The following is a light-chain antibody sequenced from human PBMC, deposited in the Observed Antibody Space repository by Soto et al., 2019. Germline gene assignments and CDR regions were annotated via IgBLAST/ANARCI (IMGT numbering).Light chain of an antibody. CDR2: DVT. CDR1: NSDVGGYNS. CDR3: SSYTTNTTPYV. J-gene: IGLJ1*01. Sequence: QSALTQPASMSGSPGQSITISCTGTNSDVGGYNSVSWYQQHPGKAPKLMIYDVTNRPSGVSSRFSGSESGNTASLTISGLQAEDEADYYCSSYTTNTTPYVFGTGTKLTVL. V-gene: IGLV2-14*01.